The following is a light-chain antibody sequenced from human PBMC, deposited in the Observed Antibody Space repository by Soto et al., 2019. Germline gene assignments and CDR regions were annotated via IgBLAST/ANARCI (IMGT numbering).Light chain of an antibody. CDR1: SSNTGAGYD. V-gene: IGLV1-40*01. CDR2: ANT. J-gene: IGLJ3*02. Sequence: QSVLTQPPSVSGAPGQRITISCTGSSSNTGAGYDVHWYQQLPGAVPKLLIYANTNRPSGVPDRFSGSKSGTSASLAITRLQAEDEADYYCQSYDSSLSVWVFGGGTQLTVL. CDR3: QSYDSSLSVWV.